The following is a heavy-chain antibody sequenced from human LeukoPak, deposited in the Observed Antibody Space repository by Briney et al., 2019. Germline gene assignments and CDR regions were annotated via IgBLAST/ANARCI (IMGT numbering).Heavy chain of an antibody. J-gene: IGHJ5*02. Sequence: ASVKASCKTSGYTFTDYDVNWVRQAPGQGLEWMGYIHPRSGYSENAQRFQGRLSMTRDVSTDTAYMELSTLTSDDTAVYYCARVTSGMRYNGFDPWGQGTLIIVSS. CDR3: ARVTSGMRYNGFDP. CDR1: GYTFTDYD. D-gene: IGHD2-2*01. V-gene: IGHV1-8*01. CDR2: IHPRSGYS.